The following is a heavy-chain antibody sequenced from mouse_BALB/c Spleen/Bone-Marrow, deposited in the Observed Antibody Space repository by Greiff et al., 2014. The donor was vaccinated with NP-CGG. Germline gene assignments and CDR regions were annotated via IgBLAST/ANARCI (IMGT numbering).Heavy chain of an antibody. Sequence: VQLKESGGGLVQPGGSRKLSCAASGFTFSSFGMHWVRQAPEKGLEWVAYISRGSSNIYYEDTVKGRFTISRDNPKNTLFLQMTSLRSEDTAMYYCTRGGNWDDFDYWGQGTTLTVSS. D-gene: IGHD4-1*01. J-gene: IGHJ2*01. CDR2: ISRGSSNI. V-gene: IGHV5-17*02. CDR1: GFTFSSFG. CDR3: TRGGNWDDFDY.